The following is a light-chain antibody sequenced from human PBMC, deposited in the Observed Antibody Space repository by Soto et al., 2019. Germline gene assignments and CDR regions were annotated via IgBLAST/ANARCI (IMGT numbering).Light chain of an antibody. CDR3: QQYGSSPIT. Sequence: EIVLTQSPGTLSLSPGERATLSCRASQSVSSSYLAWYQQKPGQAPRLLIYGASSRATGIPDRFSGSGSGTDFTLTISRLETEDFAVYYCQQYGSSPITFGKVTRLEI. CDR2: GAS. J-gene: IGKJ5*01. CDR1: QSVSSSY. V-gene: IGKV3-20*01.